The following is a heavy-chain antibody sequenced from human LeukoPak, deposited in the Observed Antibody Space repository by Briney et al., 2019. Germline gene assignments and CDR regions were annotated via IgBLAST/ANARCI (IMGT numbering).Heavy chain of an antibody. V-gene: IGHV4-59*08. D-gene: IGHD3-10*01. CDR2: MYYSGSS. CDR1: GGSISSFY. J-gene: IGHJ4*02. Sequence: SETLSLTCTVSGGSISSFYWSWIRQSPGKGLEWIGYMYYSGSSNYNPSLKSRVTISGDTSKNQVSLKLSSVTAADTAVYYCARHAHYDSGSYLSFDHWGQGTLVTVSS. CDR3: ARHAHYDSGSYLSFDH.